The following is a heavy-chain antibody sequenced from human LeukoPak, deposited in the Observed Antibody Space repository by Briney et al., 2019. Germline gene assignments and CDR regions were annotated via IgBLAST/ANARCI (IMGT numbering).Heavy chain of an antibody. D-gene: IGHD2-15*01. Sequence: GGSLRLSCAVSGFTFSSYEMNWVRQAPGKGLEWVSYISSRGTTIYYVDSVKGRFTISRDNAKNSLYLQMISLRAEDTALYYCARVRSGLHMDVWGQGTTVTVSS. CDR3: ARVRSGLHMDV. J-gene: IGHJ6*02. CDR1: GFTFSSYE. V-gene: IGHV3-48*03. CDR2: ISSRGTTI.